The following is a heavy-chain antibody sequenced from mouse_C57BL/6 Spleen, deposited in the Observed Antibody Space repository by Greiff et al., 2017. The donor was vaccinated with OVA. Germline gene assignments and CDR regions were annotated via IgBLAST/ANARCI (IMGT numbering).Heavy chain of an antibody. J-gene: IGHJ3*01. CDR2: INPNNGGT. V-gene: IGHV1-22*01. CDR3: ARGYDYDGAWFAY. CDR1: GYTFTDYN. Sequence: VQLKESGPELVKPGASVKMSCKASGYTFTDYNMHWVKQSHGKSLEWIGYINPNNGGTSYNQKFKGKATLTVNKSSSTAYMELRSLTSEDSAVYYWARGYDYDGAWFAYWGQGTLVTVSA. D-gene: IGHD2-4*01.